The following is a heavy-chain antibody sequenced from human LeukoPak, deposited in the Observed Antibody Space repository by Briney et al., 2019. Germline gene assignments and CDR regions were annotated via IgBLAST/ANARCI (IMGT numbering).Heavy chain of an antibody. CDR3: AREAVHYGSGSHDY. V-gene: IGHV4-4*07. CDR1: GGSLSSYH. CDR2: MHSSGST. J-gene: IGHJ4*02. D-gene: IGHD3-10*01. Sequence: PSETLSLTRPVSGGSLSSYHWSWIRQPAGKGLEGIGLMHSSGSTNYNPSIESRVTMSLDTSKNQFSLKVDSVTAADTAMYYCAREAVHYGSGSHDYWGQGTLVAVSS.